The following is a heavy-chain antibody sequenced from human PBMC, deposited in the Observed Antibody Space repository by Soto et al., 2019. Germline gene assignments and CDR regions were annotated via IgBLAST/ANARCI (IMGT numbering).Heavy chain of an antibody. CDR3: ARGYYDSSGYLYYYYYYGMDV. Sequence: SETLSLTCTVSGGSISSYYWSWIRQPPGKGLEWIGYIYYSGSTNYNPSLKSRVTISVDTSKNQFSLKLSSVTAADTAVYYCARGYYDSSGYLYYYYYYGMDVWGQGTTVTVSS. CDR2: IYYSGST. CDR1: GGSISSYY. D-gene: IGHD3-22*01. J-gene: IGHJ6*02. V-gene: IGHV4-59*01.